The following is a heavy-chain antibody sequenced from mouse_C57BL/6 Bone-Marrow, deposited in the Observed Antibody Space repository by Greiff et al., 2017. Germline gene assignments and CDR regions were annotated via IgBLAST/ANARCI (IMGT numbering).Heavy chain of an antibody. CDR2: ISYSGST. V-gene: IGHV3-8*01. CDR3: ARSAQSNHNCFFDY. D-gene: IGHD1-3*01. Sequence: EVKLQESGPGLVKPSHSLSLTCSVTGYSITSDYWNWIRKFPGNKLEYMGYISYSGSTYYNPSLKSRISITRDTSKNQYYLQLNSVTTEDTTTYYCARSAQSNHNCFFDYWGQGTTLTVSS. J-gene: IGHJ2*01. CDR1: GYSITSDY.